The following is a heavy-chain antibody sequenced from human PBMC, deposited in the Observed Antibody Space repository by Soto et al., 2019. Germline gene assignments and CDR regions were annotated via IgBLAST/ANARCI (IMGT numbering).Heavy chain of an antibody. J-gene: IGHJ4*02. V-gene: IGHV1-18*01. CDR1: GYTFATST. D-gene: IGHD4-17*01. Sequence: QLQLVQSGPEAKKPGASVKVSCKASGYTFATSTISWLRQAPGQGPEWMGWIKPYSGNTNYAQKLQGRLTMTTDTSTSTAYMELRSLTTDDTAIYYCAIADYGDDDYWGQGTLVTVSS. CDR3: AIADYGDDDY. CDR2: IKPYSGNT.